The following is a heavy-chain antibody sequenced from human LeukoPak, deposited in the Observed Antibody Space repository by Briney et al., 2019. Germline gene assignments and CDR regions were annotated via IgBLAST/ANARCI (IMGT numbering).Heavy chain of an antibody. CDR3: ARVRSLFYFDY. CDR1: GGTFSSYA. V-gene: IGHV1-69*05. J-gene: IGHJ4*02. Sequence: ASVKVSCKASGGTFSSYAISWVRQAPGQGLEWMGGIIPIFGTANYAQKFQGRVTMTRDTSINTAYMELSWLRSDDTAVYFCARVRSLFYFDYWGQGTLVTVSS. CDR2: IIPIFGTA.